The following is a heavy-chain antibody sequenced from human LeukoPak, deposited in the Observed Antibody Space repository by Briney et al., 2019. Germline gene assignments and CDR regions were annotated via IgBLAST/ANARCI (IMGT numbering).Heavy chain of an antibody. J-gene: IGHJ4*02. D-gene: IGHD3-22*01. CDR1: GVSISTYY. CDR3: ARQRTYYDSSGYYYTNFDY. V-gene: IGHV4-59*08. Sequence: PSETLSLTCTVSGVSISTYYWSWIRQPPGKGLGWIGYIYYSGSTNYIPSLLSRVTLSVDTSKNQFSLKLSSVTAADTAVYYCARQRTYYDSSGYYYTNFDYWGQGTLVTVSS. CDR2: IYYSGST.